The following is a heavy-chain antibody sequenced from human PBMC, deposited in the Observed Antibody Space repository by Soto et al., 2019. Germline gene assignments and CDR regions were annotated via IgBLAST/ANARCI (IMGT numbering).Heavy chain of an antibody. CDR1: GYTFTSYG. J-gene: IGHJ4*02. D-gene: IGHD5-12*01. CDR2: ISAYNGNT. CDR3: AKEYSGYDWAGEFDY. V-gene: IGHV1-18*01. Sequence: ASVKVSCKASGYTFTSYGISWVRQAPGQGLEWMGWISAYNGNTNYAQKLQGRVTMTTDTSTSTAYMELRSLRSDDTAVYYCAKEYSGYDWAGEFDYWGQGTLVTVSS.